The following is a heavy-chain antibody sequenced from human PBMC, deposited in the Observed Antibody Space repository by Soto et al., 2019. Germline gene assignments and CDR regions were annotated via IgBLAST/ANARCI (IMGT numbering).Heavy chain of an antibody. Sequence: SETLSLTCTVSGGSISSSRYFWGWIRQPPGKGLEWIGSIYYSGSTYYNPSLKSRVTVSVDTSKNQFSLKLSSVTAADTAVYYCARERPDGARLDPWGQGTLVT. J-gene: IGHJ5*02. D-gene: IGHD6-6*01. CDR1: GGSISSSRYF. CDR3: ARERPDGARLDP. V-gene: IGHV4-39*02. CDR2: IYYSGST.